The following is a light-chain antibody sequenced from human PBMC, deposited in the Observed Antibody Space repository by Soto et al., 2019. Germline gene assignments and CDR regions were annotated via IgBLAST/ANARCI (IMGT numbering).Light chain of an antibody. V-gene: IGKV1-5*03. CDR1: QSISSC. Sequence: DIHMTQSPSTLSASVGDRVTITCRASQSISSCVAWYQQQPGRAPNLLIYTTSSLETGVPSRFSGSGSGTEFTLTISSLQPDDFATYYCQHYKDYPRTFGQGTKVEVK. CDR2: TTS. J-gene: IGKJ1*01. CDR3: QHYKDYPRT.